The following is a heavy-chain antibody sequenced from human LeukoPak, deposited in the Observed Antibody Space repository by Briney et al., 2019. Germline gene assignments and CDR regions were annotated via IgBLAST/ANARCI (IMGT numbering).Heavy chain of an antibody. CDR3: ARLSSGLTYYFDY. J-gene: IGHJ4*02. CDR1: GYTFTSYG. V-gene: IGHV1-18*01. Sequence: ASVKVSGKASGYTFTSYGISWVRQAPGQGREGMGWISAYNGNTNYAQKLQGRVTMTTDTSTSTAYMELRSLRSDATAVYYCARLSSGLTYYFDYWGQGTLVTVSS. CDR2: ISAYNGNT. D-gene: IGHD3-16*01.